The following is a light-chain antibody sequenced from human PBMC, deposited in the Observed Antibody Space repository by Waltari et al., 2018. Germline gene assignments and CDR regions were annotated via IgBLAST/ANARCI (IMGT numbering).Light chain of an antibody. CDR2: DVS. J-gene: IGLJ2*01. CDR3: CSYAGRGVV. V-gene: IGLV2-23*02. Sequence: QSALTQPASVSGSPGQSLTISCPGTRSDVGGYNLVTWYQQHPGKAPKLMIYDVSKRPSGVSNRFSGSKSGNTASLTISGLQAEDEADYYCCSYAGRGVVFGGGTKLTVL. CDR1: RSDVGGYNL.